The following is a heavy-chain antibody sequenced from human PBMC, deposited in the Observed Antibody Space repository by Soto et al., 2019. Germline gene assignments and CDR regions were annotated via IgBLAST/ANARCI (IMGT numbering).Heavy chain of an antibody. CDR1: GFTFSSYA. Sequence: PGGSLRLSCAASGFTFSSYAMSWVRQAPGKGLEWVSAISGSGGSTYYAESVKGRLTISRDNSKNTLYLQMNSLRAEDTAVYYCAKPFGPVVPAARDSNFDYWGQGTLVTPSS. V-gene: IGHV3-23*01. CDR2: ISGSGGST. CDR3: AKPFGPVVPAARDSNFDY. D-gene: IGHD2-2*01. J-gene: IGHJ4*02.